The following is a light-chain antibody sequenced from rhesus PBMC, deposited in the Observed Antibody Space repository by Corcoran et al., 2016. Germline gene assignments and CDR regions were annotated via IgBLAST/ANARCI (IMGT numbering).Light chain of an antibody. CDR3: SSYEASDTYI. CDR1: SSDIGRYNY. CDR2: KVN. V-gene: IGLV2-11*01. Sequence: QAAPTQSPSMSGSPGQSVTVSCTGTSSDIGRYNYVSWYRQQPGTTTKLMMYKVNMRPSGVSDRFSGSKSGNTASLTISGLQAEDEADYYCSSYEASDTYIFGAGTRLTVL. J-gene: IGLJ1*01.